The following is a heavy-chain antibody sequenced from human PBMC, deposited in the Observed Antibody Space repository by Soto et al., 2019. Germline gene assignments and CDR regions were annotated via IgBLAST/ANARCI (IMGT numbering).Heavy chain of an antibody. CDR3: ARYIPGVRYYCMDV. J-gene: IGHJ6*02. CDR2: IGDSGTPA. Sequence: EVQLLESGGGLVQPGGSLRLSCAASGFTFSSYAMKWVRQAPGKGLEWVSLIGDSGTPAYYADSVKGRFTISRDNSGNTLIVEMDSRRAEDTAVYYCARYIPGVRYYCMDVWGQGTTVTVSS. CDR1: GFTFSSYA. V-gene: IGHV3-23*01. D-gene: IGHD2-2*01.